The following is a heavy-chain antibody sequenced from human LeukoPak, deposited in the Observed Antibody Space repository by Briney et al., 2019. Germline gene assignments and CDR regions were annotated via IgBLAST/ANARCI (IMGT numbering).Heavy chain of an antibody. J-gene: IGHJ4*02. D-gene: IGHD6-13*01. CDR2: ISGSGGST. Sequence: QSGGSLRLSCAASGFTVSSNYMSWVRQAPGKGLEWVSAISGSGGSTYYADSVKGRFTISRDNSKNTLYLQMNSLRAEDTAVYYCAKGRASSSSVFDYWGQGTLVTVSS. CDR1: GFTVSSNY. CDR3: AKGRASSSSVFDY. V-gene: IGHV3-23*01.